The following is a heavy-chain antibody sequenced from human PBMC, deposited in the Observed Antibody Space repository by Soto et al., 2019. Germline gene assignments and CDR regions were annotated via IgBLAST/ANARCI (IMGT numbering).Heavy chain of an antibody. CDR1: GGCVSRGSYY. D-gene: IGHD3-10*01. V-gene: IGHV4-61*03. CDR3: ARESDSRSYYFYY. Sequence: SETLSLTCTVSGGCVSRGSYYWRWIRPPQGKRLEWIGYNYYSGSTNYYPTLMMRFTISVDASKSRCSLRISSVTAADTAVYYCARESDSRSYYFYYCGRGSLVTVSS. CDR2: NYYSGST. J-gene: IGHJ4*02.